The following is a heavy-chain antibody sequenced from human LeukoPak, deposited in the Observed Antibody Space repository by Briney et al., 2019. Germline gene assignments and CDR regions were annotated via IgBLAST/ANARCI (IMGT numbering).Heavy chain of an antibody. J-gene: IGHJ4*02. D-gene: IGHD3-22*01. V-gene: IGHV3-23*01. CDR2: ISGSGGST. CDR1: GFTFSSYA. CDR3: AKDFYPTYDSSLYLFDY. Sequence: GGSLRLSCAASGFTFSSYAMSLVRQAPGKGLEWVSAISGSGGSTYYADSVKGRFTISRDNSKNTLYLQMNSLRAEDTAVYYCAKDFYPTYDSSLYLFDYWGQGTLVTVSS.